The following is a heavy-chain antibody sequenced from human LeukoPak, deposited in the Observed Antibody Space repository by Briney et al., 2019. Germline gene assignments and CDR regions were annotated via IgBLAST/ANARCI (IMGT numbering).Heavy chain of an antibody. CDR3: ARDVMRQWLPHYYYYYGMDV. CDR2: INPSGGST. J-gene: IGHJ6*02. CDR1: GYTFTSYY. V-gene: IGHV1-46*01. Sequence: ASVKVSCKASGYTFTSYYMHWVRQAPGQGLEWMGIINPSGGSTNYAQKLQGRVTMTTDTSTSTAYMELRSLRSDDTAVYYCARDVMRQWLPHYYYYYGMDVWGQGTTVTVSS. D-gene: IGHD6-19*01.